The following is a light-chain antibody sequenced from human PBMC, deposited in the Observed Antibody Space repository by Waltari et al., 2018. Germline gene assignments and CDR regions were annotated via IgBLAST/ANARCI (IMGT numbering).Light chain of an antibody. CDR3: QQSYNTPFT. CDR1: QGIDTF. J-gene: IGKJ2*01. V-gene: IGKV1-39*01. CDR2: AAS. Sequence: DIQMTQSTSSLPASVGDRVILSCRASQGIDTFLMWYQQKPGKAPKLLIYAASVFQTGVPSRFRGSGSGTDFTLTISRLQPEDFATYYCQQSYNTPFTFGQGTKLEIK.